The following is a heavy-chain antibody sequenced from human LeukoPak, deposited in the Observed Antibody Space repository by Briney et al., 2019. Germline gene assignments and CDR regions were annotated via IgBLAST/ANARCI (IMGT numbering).Heavy chain of an antibody. V-gene: IGHV3-30-3*01. CDR1: GFTFRSYA. D-gene: IGHD6-6*01. J-gene: IGHJ4*02. CDR3: ARDSVEYSSSSSDY. Sequence: AGGPLRLSCAASGFTFRSYAMHWVRQAPGKGLEWVAVISYDGSNKYYADSVKGRFTISRDNSKNTLYLQMNSLRAEDTAVYYCARDSVEYSSSSSDYWGQGTLVTVSS. CDR2: ISYDGSNK.